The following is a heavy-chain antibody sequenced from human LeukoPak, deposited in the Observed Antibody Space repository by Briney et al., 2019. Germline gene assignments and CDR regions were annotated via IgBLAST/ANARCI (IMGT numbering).Heavy chain of an antibody. Sequence: GGSLRLSCAASGFSFSYFWMHWVRHAPGKGLVWVSRINRDGSGTSYADSVKGRFTISRDNAKNTLSLQMNSLRAEDTAVYYCTRELEYRGSPDDAFDIWGQGTMVTVSS. V-gene: IGHV3-74*01. CDR2: INRDGSGT. J-gene: IGHJ3*02. CDR3: TRELEYRGSPDDAFDI. D-gene: IGHD1-26*01. CDR1: GFSFSYFW.